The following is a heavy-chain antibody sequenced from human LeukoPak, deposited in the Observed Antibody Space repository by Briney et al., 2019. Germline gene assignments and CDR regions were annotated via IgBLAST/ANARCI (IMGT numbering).Heavy chain of an antibody. V-gene: IGHV1-18*01. D-gene: IGHD3-10*01. J-gene: IGHJ4*02. CDR2: ISAYNGNT. Sequence: ASVKVSCKASGYTFTSYGISWVRQAPGQGLEWMGWISAYNGNTNYAQKLQGRVTMTTDTSTSTAYMELSSLRSEDTAVYYCASRKYYYGSGSYYNEPDYWGQGTLVTVSS. CDR1: GYTFTSYG. CDR3: ASRKYYYGSGSYYNEPDY.